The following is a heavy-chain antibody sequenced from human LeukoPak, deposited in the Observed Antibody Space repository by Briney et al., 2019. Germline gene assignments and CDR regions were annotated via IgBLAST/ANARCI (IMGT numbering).Heavy chain of an antibody. Sequence: SVKLSRKASGGTFSSYAISWVRQAPGQGLEWMGRIIPIFGTANYAQKFQGRVTITTDESTSTAYMELSSLRSEDTAVYYCAREYTLYCGGDCPFDYWGQGTLVTVSS. CDR2: IIPIFGTA. D-gene: IGHD2-21*02. CDR3: AREYTLYCGGDCPFDY. J-gene: IGHJ4*02. V-gene: IGHV1-69*05. CDR1: GGTFSSYA.